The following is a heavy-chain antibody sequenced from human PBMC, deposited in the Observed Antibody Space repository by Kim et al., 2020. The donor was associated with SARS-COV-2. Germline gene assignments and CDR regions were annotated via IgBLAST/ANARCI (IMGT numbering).Heavy chain of an antibody. Sequence: YYANPLTGRFTISRDNSKNTLYLKMNSLRAEDTAVYYCAKEFSGWFDFDYWGQGTLVTVSS. J-gene: IGHJ4*02. D-gene: IGHD6-19*01. V-gene: IGHV3-23*01. CDR3: AKEFSGWFDFDY.